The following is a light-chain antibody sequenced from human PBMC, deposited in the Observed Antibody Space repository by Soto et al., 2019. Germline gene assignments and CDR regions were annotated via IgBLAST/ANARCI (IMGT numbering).Light chain of an antibody. CDR2: DND. J-gene: IGLJ1*01. Sequence: VLTQPPSASGTPGQRVTISSSGSSSNIGSNTVSWYQQLPGTAPKLLIYDNDERPSGVPARFSGSKSGTSASLAIRGLQSEDEADYYCATWDDSRNGYVFGPGTKVTVL. CDR1: SSNIGSNT. CDR3: ATWDDSRNGYV. V-gene: IGLV1-44*01.